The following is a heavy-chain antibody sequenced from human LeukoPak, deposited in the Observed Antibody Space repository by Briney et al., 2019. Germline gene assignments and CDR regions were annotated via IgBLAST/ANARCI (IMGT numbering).Heavy chain of an antibody. D-gene: IGHD1-26*01. Sequence: GGSLRLSCAASGFTFSRYAMSWGRQAPGKVLEWVSAISGSGGSTYYADYVKGRFTISRDNSKNTLYLQMNSLRAEDTAVYYCAKDALVGATTAWFDPWGQGTLVTVSS. CDR3: AKDALVGATTAWFDP. V-gene: IGHV3-23*01. CDR1: GFTFSRYA. J-gene: IGHJ5*02. CDR2: ISGSGGST.